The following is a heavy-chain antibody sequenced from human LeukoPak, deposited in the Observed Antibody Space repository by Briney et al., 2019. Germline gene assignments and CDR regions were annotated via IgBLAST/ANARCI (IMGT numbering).Heavy chain of an antibody. V-gene: IGHV4-34*01. CDR2: INHSGST. Sequence: SETLSLTCAVYGGSFSGYYWSWIRQPPGKGLEWIGEINHSGSTNYNPSLKSRVTISVDTSKNQFSLKLSSVTAADTAVYYCVRDSDTASFDYWGQGTLVSVSS. CDR3: VRDSDTASFDY. CDR1: GGSFSGYY. D-gene: IGHD5-18*01. J-gene: IGHJ4*02.